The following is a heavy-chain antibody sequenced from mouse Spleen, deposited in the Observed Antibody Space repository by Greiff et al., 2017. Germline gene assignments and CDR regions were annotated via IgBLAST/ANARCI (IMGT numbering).Heavy chain of an antibody. V-gene: IGHV5-17*01. J-gene: IGHJ4*01. CDR2: ISSGSSTI. CDR3: ARLGPSYAMDY. D-gene: IGHD4-1*01. Sequence: EVHLVESGGGLVKPGGSLKLSCAASGFTFSDYGMHWVRQAPEKGLEWVAYISSGSSTIYYADTVKGRFTISRDNAKNTLFLQMTSLRSEDTAMYYCARLGPSYAMDYWGQGTSVTVSS. CDR1: GFTFSDYG.